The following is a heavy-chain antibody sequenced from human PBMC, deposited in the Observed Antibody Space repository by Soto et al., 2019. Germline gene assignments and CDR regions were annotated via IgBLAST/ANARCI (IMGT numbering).Heavy chain of an antibody. J-gene: IGHJ5*02. CDR1: GGTFSSYA. Sequence: GASVKVSCKASGGTFSSYAISWVRQAPGQGLEWMGGIIPIFGTANYAQKFQGRVTITADESTSTAYMELSSLRSEDTAVYYCARRVDGTNWFDPWGQGTLVTAPQ. V-gene: IGHV1-69*13. D-gene: IGHD3-9*01. CDR3: ARRVDGTNWFDP. CDR2: IIPIFGTA.